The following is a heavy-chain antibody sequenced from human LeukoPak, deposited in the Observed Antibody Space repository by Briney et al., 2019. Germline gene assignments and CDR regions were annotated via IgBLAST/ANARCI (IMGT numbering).Heavy chain of an antibody. J-gene: IGHJ4*02. Sequence: GASVRVSCKASGYTFGSYYMHWVRQAPGQGLEWMGIINPSGGSTKYAQKLQGRVTMTSDTSTSTVYMELSSLRSEDTAVYYCARDDSSGPQVYWGQGTLVTVSS. CDR1: GYTFGSYY. CDR3: ARDDSSGPQVY. CDR2: INPSGGST. V-gene: IGHV1-46*01. D-gene: IGHD3-22*01.